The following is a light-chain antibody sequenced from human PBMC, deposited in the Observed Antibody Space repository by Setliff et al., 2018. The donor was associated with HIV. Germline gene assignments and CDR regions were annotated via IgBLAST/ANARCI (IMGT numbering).Light chain of an antibody. CDR3: QSFDIDLGGPS. J-gene: IGLJ6*01. Sequence: QSALAQPPSASGSPGQSVTISCTGTSSDVGVYNYVSWYQQHPGKAPKLMIYEVSKRPSGVPDRFSGSRSGTSASLAIPGLQVEDEADYFCQSFDIDLGGPSFGRGTKV. CDR2: EVS. V-gene: IGLV2-8*01. CDR1: SSDVGVYNY.